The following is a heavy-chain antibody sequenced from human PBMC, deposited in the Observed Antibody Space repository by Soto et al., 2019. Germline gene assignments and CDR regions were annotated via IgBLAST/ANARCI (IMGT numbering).Heavy chain of an antibody. CDR3: ARSSGGNFGIIIEGSNWFDP. D-gene: IGHD3-3*01. CDR2: INPHGGST. V-gene: IGHV1-46*03. J-gene: IGHJ5*02. CDR1: GDTFTSYY. Sequence: QVQLVQSGAEVKRPGASVKVSCKAPGDTFTSYYLNWVRQAPGQGLEWMGVINPHGGSTKYSQKFHGRIAMTRDTSRSTVYMELSRLRYDDTDLYYCARSSGGNFGIIIEGSNWFDPWGQGTLVTVSS.